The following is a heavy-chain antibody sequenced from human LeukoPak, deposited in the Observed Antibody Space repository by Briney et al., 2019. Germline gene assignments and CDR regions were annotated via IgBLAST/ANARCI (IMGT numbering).Heavy chain of an antibody. CDR3: ARDGIVYDSSGYLDY. Sequence: GGSLRLSCAASGFTFDDYGMSWVRQAPGKGLEWVSGVNWNGGSTGYADSVKGRFTISRDNAKNSLYLQMNSLRAEDTALYSCARDGIVYDSSGYLDYWGQGTLVTVSS. D-gene: IGHD3-22*01. CDR2: VNWNGGST. J-gene: IGHJ4*02. V-gene: IGHV3-20*04. CDR1: GFTFDDYG.